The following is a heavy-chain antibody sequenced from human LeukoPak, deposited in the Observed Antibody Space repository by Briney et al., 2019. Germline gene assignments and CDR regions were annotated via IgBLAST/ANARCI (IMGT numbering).Heavy chain of an antibody. Sequence: GGSLRLSCVAPGFTFSSYVMAWVPQAPGKGLEWVSSILGNGERTYYADSVKGRFTISSDNSKNNLYLQMNSLRAGDMAMYYCAKGSKGTYDYWGQGTLVSVSS. V-gene: IGHV3-23*01. CDR1: GFTFSSYV. CDR3: AKGSKGTYDY. CDR2: ILGNGERT. J-gene: IGHJ4*02.